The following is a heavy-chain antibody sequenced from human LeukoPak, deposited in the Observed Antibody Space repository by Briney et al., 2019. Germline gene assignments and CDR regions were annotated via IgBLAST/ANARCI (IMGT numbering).Heavy chain of an antibody. V-gene: IGHV4-59*01. D-gene: IGHD6-6*01. CDR3: ARARPSMYFDY. Sequence: SETLSLTCTVSGDSISSYYWSWIRQPPGKGLEWIGLIYFSGSTNYNPSLKSRVTMLLDTSKNQFSLKLSSVTAADTAVYYCARARPSMYFDYWGQGTLVTVSS. J-gene: IGHJ4*02. CDR2: IYFSGST. CDR1: GDSISSYY.